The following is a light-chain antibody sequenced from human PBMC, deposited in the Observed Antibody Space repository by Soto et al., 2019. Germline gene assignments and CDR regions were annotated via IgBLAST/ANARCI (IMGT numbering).Light chain of an antibody. CDR2: EVS. V-gene: IGLV2-14*01. Sequence: QSVLTQPASVSGSPGQSITISCTGTSSDVGAYNYVSWYQQHPGNAPKLLIYEVSNRPSGISNRFSGSKSGNTASLTIYGLQAEDEADYYGSSYPRSSTRGFGTGTKVTV. J-gene: IGLJ1*01. CDR1: SSDVGAYNY. CDR3: SSYPRSSTRG.